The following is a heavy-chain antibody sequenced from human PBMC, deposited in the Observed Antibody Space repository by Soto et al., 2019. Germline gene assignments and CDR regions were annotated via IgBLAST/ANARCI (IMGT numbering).Heavy chain of an antibody. Sequence: LSLTCAVSGDSMSNTNWWSWVRQSPGKGLEWIGEIYHSGSTNYNPSLKSRVTISVDKSKNQFSLELSSVTAADTAVYYCAKRSLRRLRFVETHWGQGTLVTVSS. D-gene: IGHD3-3*01. CDR1: GDSMSNTNW. CDR3: AKRSLRRLRFVETH. V-gene: IGHV4-4*02. CDR2: IYHSGST. J-gene: IGHJ4*02.